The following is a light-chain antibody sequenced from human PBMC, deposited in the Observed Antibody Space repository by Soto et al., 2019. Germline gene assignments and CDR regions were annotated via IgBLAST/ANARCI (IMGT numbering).Light chain of an antibody. Sequence: IVLTQSPATLSLSPGEGATLSCRACQSVNIYLAWYQQKPGQAPRLLINNAFNRATGIPARFSGSGSGTDFTLTISSLEPEDFAVYYCQQRSNWPPSITFGQGTRLEIK. CDR2: NAF. J-gene: IGKJ5*01. CDR3: QQRSNWPPSIT. V-gene: IGKV3-11*01. CDR1: QSVNIY.